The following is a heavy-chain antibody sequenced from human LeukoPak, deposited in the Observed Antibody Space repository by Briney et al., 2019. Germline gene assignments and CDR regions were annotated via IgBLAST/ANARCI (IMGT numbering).Heavy chain of an antibody. D-gene: IGHD6-19*01. CDR3: ARDGEWLAQGY. CDR1: GFTFSRFG. Sequence: GGSLRLSCAASGFTFSRFGMHWVRQAPGKGLEWVAVIWYDGSNKYYADSVKGRFTISRDNSKNTLYLQMNSLRAEDTAVYYCARDGEWLAQGYWGQGTLVTVSS. J-gene: IGHJ4*02. CDR2: IWYDGSNK. V-gene: IGHV3-33*01.